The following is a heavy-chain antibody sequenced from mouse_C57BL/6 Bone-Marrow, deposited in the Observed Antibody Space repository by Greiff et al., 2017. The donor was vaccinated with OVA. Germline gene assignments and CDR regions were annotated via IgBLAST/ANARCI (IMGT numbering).Heavy chain of an antibody. D-gene: IGHD4-1*01. Sequence: VKLLESGPELVKPGASVKISCKASGYAFSSSWMNWVKQRPGKGLEWIGRIYPGDGDTNYNGKFKGKATLTADKSSSTAYMQLSSLTSEDSAVYFCAGWGFLGPAYWGQGTLVTVSA. CDR1: GYAFSSSW. CDR2: IYPGDGDT. V-gene: IGHV1-82*01. CDR3: AGWGFLGPAY. J-gene: IGHJ3*01.